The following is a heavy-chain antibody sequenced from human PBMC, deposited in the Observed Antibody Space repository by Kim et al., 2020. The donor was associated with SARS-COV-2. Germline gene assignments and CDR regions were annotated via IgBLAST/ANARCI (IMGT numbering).Heavy chain of an antibody. D-gene: IGHD1-26*01. J-gene: IGHJ4*02. CDR1: GFTFSSYG. V-gene: IGHV3-33*01. CDR2: IWYDGSNK. CDR3: ARDLSGSYSGFDY. Sequence: GGSLRLSCAASGFTFSSYGMHWVRQAPGKGLEWVAVIWYDGSNKYYADSVKGRFTISRDNSKNTLYLQMNSLRAEDTAVYYCARDLSGSYSGFDYWGQGTLVTVSS.